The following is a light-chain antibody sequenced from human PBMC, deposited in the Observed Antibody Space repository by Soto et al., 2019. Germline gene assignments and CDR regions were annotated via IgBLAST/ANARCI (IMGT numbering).Light chain of an antibody. CDR2: TIS. CDR3: QQGNETPFT. Sequence: DVQMTQSPSSLSASVGDRVSITCQTSRAINIYLNWFQQKPGKAPNLLIYTISTFQSAVPSRFSGSGSGTHFTLTISNLQPEDSATYYCQQGNETPFTFGQGTRLEI. J-gene: IGKJ5*01. V-gene: IGKV1-39*01. CDR1: RAINIY.